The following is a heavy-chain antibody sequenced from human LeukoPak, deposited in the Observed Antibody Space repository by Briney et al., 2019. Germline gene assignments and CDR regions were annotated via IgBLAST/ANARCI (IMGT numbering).Heavy chain of an antibody. CDR2: INPTGGST. Sequence: ASVKVSCKASGYTFTSNYMHWVRQAPGQGLEWMGIINPTGGSTSYAQKFQGRVTMTTDTSTSTAYMELRSLRSDDTAVYYCARGRAEFDYWGQGTLVTVSS. V-gene: IGHV1-46*01. CDR1: GYTFTSNY. D-gene: IGHD2/OR15-2a*01. J-gene: IGHJ4*02. CDR3: ARGRAEFDY.